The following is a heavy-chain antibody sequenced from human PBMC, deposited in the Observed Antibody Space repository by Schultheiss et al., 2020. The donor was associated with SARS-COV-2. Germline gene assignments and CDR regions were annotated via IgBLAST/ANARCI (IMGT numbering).Heavy chain of an antibody. CDR2: IYHSGST. Sequence: SETLSLTCAVSGYSISSGYYWGWIRQPPGKGLEWIGSIYHSGSTYYNPSLKSRVTISVDTSKNQFSLKLSSVTAADTAVYYCANLPRPGYWGQGTLVTVSS. CDR3: ANLPRPGY. J-gene: IGHJ4*02. V-gene: IGHV4-38-2*01. CDR1: GYSISSGYY.